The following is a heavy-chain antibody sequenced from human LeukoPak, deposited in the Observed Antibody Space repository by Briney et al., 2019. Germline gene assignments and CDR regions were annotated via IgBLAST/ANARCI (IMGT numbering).Heavy chain of an antibody. V-gene: IGHV1-69*04. CDR3: ARVDLYYDSSGYSQAANDY. J-gene: IGHJ4*02. Sequence: SMKVSCKASGGTSSSYAISWVRQAPGQGLEWMGRIIPILGIANYAQKFQGRVTMATDTPTSTAYMELRSLRSDDTAVYYCARVDLYYDSSGYSQAANDYWGQGTLVTVSS. CDR2: IIPILGIA. D-gene: IGHD3-22*01. CDR1: GGTSSSYA.